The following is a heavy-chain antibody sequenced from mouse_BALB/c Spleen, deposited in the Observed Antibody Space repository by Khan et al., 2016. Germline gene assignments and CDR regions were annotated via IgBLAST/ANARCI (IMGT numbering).Heavy chain of an antibody. CDR3: ARMARWDVAY. V-gene: IGHV8-11*01. D-gene: IGHD4-1*01. Sequence: QVTLKESGPGILQPSQTLSLTCSFAGFSLNTYGMGVGWIRQPSGKGLEWLAHIWWNDNKSYNTALKSRITISKDTSNNQVFLRIASVDTADTASYYCARMARWDVAYWGQGTLVTVSA. CDR2: IWWNDNK. CDR1: GFSLNTYGMG. J-gene: IGHJ3*01.